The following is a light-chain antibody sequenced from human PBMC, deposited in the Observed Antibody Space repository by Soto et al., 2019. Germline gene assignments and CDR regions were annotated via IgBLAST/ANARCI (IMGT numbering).Light chain of an antibody. J-gene: IGKJ5*01. CDR2: DAS. CDR1: QSVSSN. CDR3: QQYIKWPIT. Sequence: EIVMTQSPGTLSVSPGERATLSCRASQSVSSNLAWYQQTPGQAPRLPISDASTRATGIPARVSGSGSGTEFTLTVSSLQSEDFAVYYCQQYIKWPITFGQGTRLEIK. V-gene: IGKV3-15*01.